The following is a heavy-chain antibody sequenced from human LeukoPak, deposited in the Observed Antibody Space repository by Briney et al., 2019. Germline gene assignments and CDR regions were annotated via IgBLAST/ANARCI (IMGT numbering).Heavy chain of an antibody. CDR1: GFTFRSYA. CDR3: ARQWLVYYFDY. CDR2: ISNDGSNK. V-gene: IGHV3-30*14. J-gene: IGHJ4*02. Sequence: PGGSLRLSCAASGFTFRSYAMHWVRQAPGKGLEWVAVISNDGSNKYYADSVKGRFTISRDNSKNTLYLQMNSLRAEDTAVYYCARQWLVYYFDYWGQGTLVTVSS. D-gene: IGHD6-19*01.